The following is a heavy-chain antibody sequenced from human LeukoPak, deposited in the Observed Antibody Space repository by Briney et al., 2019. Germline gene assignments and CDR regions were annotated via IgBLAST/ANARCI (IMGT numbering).Heavy chain of an antibody. J-gene: IGHJ4*02. V-gene: IGHV4-4*07. D-gene: IGHD5-18*01. CDR2: IYTSGST. CDR3: ATSGYSYGYFDY. Sequence: SETLSLTCTVSGGSISGYYWSWIRQPAGKGLEWIGRIYTSGSTNYNPSLKSRVTISVDTSKNQFSLKLGSVTAADTAVYYCATSGYSYGYFDYWGQGTLVTVSS. CDR1: GGSISGYY.